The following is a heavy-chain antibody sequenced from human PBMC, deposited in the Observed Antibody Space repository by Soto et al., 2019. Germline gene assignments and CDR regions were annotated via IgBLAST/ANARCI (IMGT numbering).Heavy chain of an antibody. CDR1: GGSITSYN. J-gene: IGHJ5*02. V-gene: IGHV4-59*01. D-gene: IGHD2-21*01. CDR2: VYNSGST. Sequence: SETLSLTCTVSGGSITSYNWNWLRQPPGKELEWIGYVYNSGSTNYNPSLKSRVTISVDTSKNQFSLKVNSVTAADTAVYYCARRAVVAVTGSLDNWLDPWGQGILVTVSS. CDR3: ARRAVVAVTGSLDNWLDP.